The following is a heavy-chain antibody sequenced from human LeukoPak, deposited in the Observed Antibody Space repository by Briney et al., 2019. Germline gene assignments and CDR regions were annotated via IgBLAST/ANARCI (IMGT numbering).Heavy chain of an antibody. CDR3: ARVYYDSNGYTHFDY. D-gene: IGHD3-22*01. CDR1: GFTFSSYS. CDR2: ISSSSSYI. J-gene: IGHJ4*02. V-gene: IGHV3-21*01. Sequence: PGGSLRLSCAASGFTFSSYSMNWVRQAPGKGLEWVSSISSSSSYIYYADSVKGRFTISRDNAKNSLYLQMNSLRAEDTAVYYCARVYYDSNGYTHFDYWGQGTLVTVSS.